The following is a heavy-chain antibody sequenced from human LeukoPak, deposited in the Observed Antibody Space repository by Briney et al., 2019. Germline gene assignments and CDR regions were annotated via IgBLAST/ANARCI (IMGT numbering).Heavy chain of an antibody. CDR2: IKEDGSVR. CDR1: AFILSGHW. V-gene: IGHV3-7*03. CDR3: AREGHRSGSLGDY. D-gene: IGHD6-19*01. Sequence: GGSLRLSCEXSAFILSGHWMNWVRQTPGKGLEWVASIKEDGSVRQYVDSVKGRFSISRDNTKGSLFLQLNSLRAEDTAMYYCAREGHRSGSLGDYWGQGILVTVSS. J-gene: IGHJ4*02.